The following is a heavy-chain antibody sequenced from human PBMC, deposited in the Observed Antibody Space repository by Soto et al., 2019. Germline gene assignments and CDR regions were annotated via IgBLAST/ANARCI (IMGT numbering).Heavy chain of an antibody. CDR3: AKWGGSSSPRYYYYGMDV. D-gene: IGHD6-6*01. J-gene: IGHJ6*02. CDR1: GFTFSSYA. V-gene: IGHV3-23*01. CDR2: ISGSGGST. Sequence: PGGSLVLSCAASGFTFSSYAMSWVRQAPGKGLEWVSAISGSGGSTYYADSVKGRFTISRDNSKNTLYLQINSLRAEDTAVYYCAKWGGSSSPRYYYYGMDVWGQGTTVTVSS.